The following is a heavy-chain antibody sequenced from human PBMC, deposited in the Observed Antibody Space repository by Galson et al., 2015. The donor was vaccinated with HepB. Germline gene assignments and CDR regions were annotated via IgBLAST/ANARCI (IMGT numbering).Heavy chain of an antibody. CDR2: ISSDGSNK. Sequence: SLRLSCAASGFTFSTYAMHWVRQAPGKGLEWVAVISSDGSNKYYAYSVKGRFSISRDNSKNTLYLQLYSLRAEDTAVYHCARGSSAGPYAFDVWGQGTMVTASS. CDR3: ARGSSAGPYAFDV. V-gene: IGHV3-30*04. J-gene: IGHJ3*01. CDR1: GFTFSTYA.